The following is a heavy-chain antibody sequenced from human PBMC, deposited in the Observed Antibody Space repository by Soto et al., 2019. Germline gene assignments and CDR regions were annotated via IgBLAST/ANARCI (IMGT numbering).Heavy chain of an antibody. Sequence: SVKVSCKASGGTFSSYAISWVRQAPGQGLEWMGGIIPIFGTANYAQKFQGRVTITADKSTSTAYMELSSLRSEDTAVYYCARDFGEQQLVLGYWGQGTLVTVSS. CDR3: ARDFGEQQLVLGY. CDR2: IIPIFGTA. J-gene: IGHJ4*02. V-gene: IGHV1-69*06. D-gene: IGHD6-13*01. CDR1: GGTFSSYA.